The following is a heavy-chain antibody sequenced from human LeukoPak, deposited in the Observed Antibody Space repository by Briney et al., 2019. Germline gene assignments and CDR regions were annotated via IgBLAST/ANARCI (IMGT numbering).Heavy chain of an antibody. CDR2: ISSSSSTI. CDR3: ARGNFDWVINWFDP. D-gene: IGHD3-9*01. J-gene: IGHJ5*02. CDR1: GFSLSDAW. V-gene: IGHV3-48*02. Sequence: GGSLRLSCAASGFSLSDAWMNWVRQAPGKGLEWVSYISSSSSTIYYADSVKGRFTISRDNAKNSLYLQMNSLRDEDTAVYYCARGNFDWVINWFDPWGQGTLVTVSS.